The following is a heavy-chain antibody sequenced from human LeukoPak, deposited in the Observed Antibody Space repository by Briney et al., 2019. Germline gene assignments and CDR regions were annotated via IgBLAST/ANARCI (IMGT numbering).Heavy chain of an antibody. CDR2: INPSGGST. V-gene: IGHV1-46*01. CDR3: ASPPKGLTVFVFFY. Sequence: ASVKVSCKASGYTLTNDYMHWVRQAPGQGLEWMGIINPSGGSTSYAQKFQGRVTMTRDMSTSTVYMELSSLRSEDTAVYYCASPPKGLTVFVFFYWGQGTLVTVSS. CDR1: GYTLTNDY. J-gene: IGHJ4*02. D-gene: IGHD3-3*01.